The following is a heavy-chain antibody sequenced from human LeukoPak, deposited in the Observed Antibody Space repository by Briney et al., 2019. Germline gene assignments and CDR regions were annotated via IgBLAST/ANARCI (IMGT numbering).Heavy chain of an antibody. CDR1: GFTFSSYS. CDR3: AKDSACGGDCYPPFDAFDI. V-gene: IGHV3-23*01. Sequence: GGSLRLSCAASGFTFSSYSMNWVRQAPGKGLEWVSCISGSGRTIYYADSVKGRFTISRDNSKNTLYLQMNSLRAEDTAVYYCAKDSACGGDCYPPFDAFDIWGQGTMVTVSS. CDR2: ISGSGRTI. J-gene: IGHJ3*02. D-gene: IGHD2-21*02.